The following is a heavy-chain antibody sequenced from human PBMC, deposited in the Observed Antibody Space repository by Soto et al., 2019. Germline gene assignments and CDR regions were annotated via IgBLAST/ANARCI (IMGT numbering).Heavy chain of an antibody. Sequence: SETLSLTCSVSGGSISSSRYFWGWIRQPPGKGLEWIGSIYYSGSTYYNPSLKSRVTVSVDTSKNQFSLKLSSVTAADTAVYYCARHPSDFWFDPWGQGTLVTVSS. J-gene: IGHJ5*02. CDR1: GGSISSSRYF. V-gene: IGHV4-39*01. CDR3: ARHPSDFWFDP. CDR2: IYYSGST. D-gene: IGHD2-21*02.